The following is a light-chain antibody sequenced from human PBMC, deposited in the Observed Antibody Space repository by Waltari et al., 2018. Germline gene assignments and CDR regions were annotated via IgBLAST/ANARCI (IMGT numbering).Light chain of an antibody. CDR2: EVS. CDR3: MQALQAPYT. CDR1: QSLVFSDGNNY. Sequence: DIVMTQSPLSLPVTAGEPASISCRSSQSLVFSDGNNYLDWYQQKPGQSPQLLVYEVSKRASGVPDRFSGSGSGTDFTLKISRVEAEDVGVYYCMQALQAPYTFGQGTKLEIK. V-gene: IGKV2-28*01. J-gene: IGKJ2*01.